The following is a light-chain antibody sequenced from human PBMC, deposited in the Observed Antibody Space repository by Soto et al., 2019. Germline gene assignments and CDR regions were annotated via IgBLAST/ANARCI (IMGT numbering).Light chain of an antibody. CDR3: LQYHTYRT. CDR2: DSS. J-gene: IGKJ1*01. Sequence: DIQMTQSPSSLSASVRDRVTITCRASQSIGTYLNWYQQKPGKAPELLIYDSSTLRSGVPSRFSGSGSETDFTLTISSLQPEDFATYYCLQYHTYRTFGQGTKVEVK. CDR1: QSIGTY. V-gene: IGKV1-39*01.